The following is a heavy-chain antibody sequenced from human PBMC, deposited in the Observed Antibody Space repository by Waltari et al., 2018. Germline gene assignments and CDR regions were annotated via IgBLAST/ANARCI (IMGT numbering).Heavy chain of an antibody. J-gene: IGHJ5*01. V-gene: IGHV1-46*01. CDR2: VDRNGVNT. CDR1: GDSFTDYH. CDR3: ARLQTTGLLQRWFDS. Sequence: QVQLLQSGAELKKPGASVKITCTPSGDSFTDYHISWVRQAPGQGLEWMGMVDRNGVNTDYPHKFQGRITMTRDLSTGTFYMDLTSLTFEDSALYFCARLQTTGLLQRWFDSWGPGTLVTVSS. D-gene: IGHD4-4*01.